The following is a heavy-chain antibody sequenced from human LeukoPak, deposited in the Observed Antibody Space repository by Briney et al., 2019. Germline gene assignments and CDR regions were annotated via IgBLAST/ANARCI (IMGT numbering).Heavy chain of an antibody. V-gene: IGHV3-48*01. Sequence: GGSLRLSCAASGFTFSSYSMNWDRQAPAKGLEWVSYISSSSSPIYYADSVKGRFTISRDNAKSSLYLQMNSLRAEDTAVYYCARDQGIAAAGTLRYFDYWGQGTLVTVSS. CDR3: ARDQGIAAAGTLRYFDY. J-gene: IGHJ4*02. CDR2: ISSSSSPI. CDR1: GFTFSSYS. D-gene: IGHD6-13*01.